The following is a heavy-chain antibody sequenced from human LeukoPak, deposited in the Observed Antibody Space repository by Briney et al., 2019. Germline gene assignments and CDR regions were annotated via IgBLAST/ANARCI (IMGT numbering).Heavy chain of an antibody. CDR3: ARVSQASHYYYDTSGFPDY. CDR2: IYYSGST. J-gene: IGHJ4*02. Sequence: SETLSLTCTVSDGSITNYDWSWVRQPPGKGLEWIGYIYYSGSTNYNPSLKSRVTISVDRSENQFSLKLNSLTAADTAIYYCARVSQASHYYYDTSGFPDYWGQGTLVTVSS. V-gene: IGHV4-59*12. D-gene: IGHD3-22*01. CDR1: DGSITNYD.